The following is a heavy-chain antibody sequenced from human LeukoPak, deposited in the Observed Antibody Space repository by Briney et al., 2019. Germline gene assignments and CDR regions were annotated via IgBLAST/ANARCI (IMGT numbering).Heavy chain of an antibody. D-gene: IGHD5-18*01. J-gene: IGHJ4*02. CDR1: GFTVSSNY. Sequence: TGGSLRLSCAASGFTVSSNYMSWVRQAPGKGLEWVAFIRYDGSNKYYADSVKGRFTISRDNSKNTLFLQMNSLRAEDTAVYYCGKGRTGYSYGYGIDSWGQGTLVTVSS. V-gene: IGHV3-30*02. CDR2: IRYDGSNK. CDR3: GKGRTGYSYGYGIDS.